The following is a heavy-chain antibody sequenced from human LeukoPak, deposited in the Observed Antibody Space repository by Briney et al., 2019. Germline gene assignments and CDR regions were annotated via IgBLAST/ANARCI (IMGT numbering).Heavy chain of an antibody. D-gene: IGHD2-21*01. CDR2: ISGSGGST. CDR1: GFTFSSYA. Sequence: GGSLRLSCAASGFTFSSYAMSWVRQAPGKGLEWVSAISGSGGSTYYADSVKGRFSISRDNAKNSLYLQMNSLRAEDTAVYHCVRKVRVGFDYWGQGTLVTVSS. J-gene: IGHJ4*02. V-gene: IGHV3-23*01. CDR3: VRKVRVGFDY.